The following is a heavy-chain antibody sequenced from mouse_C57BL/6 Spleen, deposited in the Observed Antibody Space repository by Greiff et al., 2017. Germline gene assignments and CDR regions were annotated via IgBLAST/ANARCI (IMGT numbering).Heavy chain of an antibody. J-gene: IGHJ3*01. V-gene: IGHV1-69*01. D-gene: IGHD1-1*01. CDR2: IDPSDSYT. Sequence: QVQLQQPGAELVMPGASVKLSCKASGYTFTSYWMHWVKQRPGQGLEWIGEIDPSDSYTNYNQKFKGKSTLTVDKSSSTAYMQLSSRTSEDSAVYYCASTTVVEGFAYWGQGTLVTVSA. CDR3: ASTTVVEGFAY. CDR1: GYTFTSYW.